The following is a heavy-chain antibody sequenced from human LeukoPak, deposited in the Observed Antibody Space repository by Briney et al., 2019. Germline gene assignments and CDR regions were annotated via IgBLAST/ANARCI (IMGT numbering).Heavy chain of an antibody. V-gene: IGHV4-38-2*01. CDR2: MSPSGET. CDR3: ARNKQIDA. J-gene: IGHJ5*02. Sequence: SEALSLTCAVSVHSIGIAYYWGWIPQPPGKGLEWIGRMSPSGETYHNPSLKSRVTTSIDTSENQFSLKLSSVTAADTAVYYCARNKQIDAWGQGTLVTVSS. CDR1: VHSIGIAYY.